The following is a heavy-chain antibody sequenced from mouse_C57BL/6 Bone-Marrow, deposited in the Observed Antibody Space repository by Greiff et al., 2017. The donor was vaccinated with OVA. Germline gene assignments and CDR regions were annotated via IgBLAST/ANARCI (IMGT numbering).Heavy chain of an antibody. Sequence: GGGLVQPKGSLKLSCAASGFSFNTYAMNWVRQAPGKGLEWVARIRSKSNNYATYYADSVKDRFTISRDDSESMLYLQMNNLKTEDTAMYYCVRPLYDGYYSFAYWGQGTLVTVSA. V-gene: IGHV10-1*01. CDR3: VRPLYDGYYSFAY. J-gene: IGHJ3*01. CDR1: GFSFNTYA. D-gene: IGHD2-3*01. CDR2: IRSKSNNYAT.